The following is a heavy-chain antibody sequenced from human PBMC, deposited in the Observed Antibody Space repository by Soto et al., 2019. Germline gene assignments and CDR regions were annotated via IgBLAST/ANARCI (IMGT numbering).Heavy chain of an antibody. CDR3: ARSSGGNFGIIIEGSNWFDP. V-gene: IGHV1-46*01. CDR1: GDTFTSYY. D-gene: IGHD3-3*01. J-gene: IGHJ5*02. CDR2: INPHGGST. Sequence: QVQLVQSGAEVKRPGASVKVSCKAPGDTFTSYYLNWVRQAPGQGLEWLGVINPHGGSTKYAQKFQGRITMTRDTSMSTVYMELSSLRSDDTAIYFCARSSGGNFGIIIEGSNWFDPCGQGTLVTVSS.